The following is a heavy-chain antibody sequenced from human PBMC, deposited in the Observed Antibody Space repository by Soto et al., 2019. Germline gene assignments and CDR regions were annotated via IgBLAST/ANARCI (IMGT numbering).Heavy chain of an antibody. J-gene: IGHJ6*02. CDR2: INAGNGNT. D-gene: IGHD5-12*01. CDR3: ARDTPSYGVATMYYYYYGMDV. Sequence: ASVKVSCKASGYTFTSYAMHWVRQAPGQRLEWMGWINAGNGNTKYSQKFQGRITITRDTSASTAYMELSSLRSEDTAVYYCARDTPSYGVATMYYYYYGMDVWGQGTTVTVSS. CDR1: GYTFTSYA. V-gene: IGHV1-3*01.